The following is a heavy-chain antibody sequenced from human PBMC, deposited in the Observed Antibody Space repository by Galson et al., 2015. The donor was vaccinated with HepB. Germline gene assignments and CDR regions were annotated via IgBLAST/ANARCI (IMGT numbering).Heavy chain of an antibody. V-gene: IGHV1-2*02. D-gene: IGHD3-3*01. Sequence: SVKVSCKASGYTFTGYYIHWVRQAPGQGLEWMGWINPNSGGTNYTQKFQGRVTMTRDTSISTAYMELSRLRSDDTAVYYCARAFYDFWSGYYTPYYSDYWGQGTLVTVSS. CDR3: ARAFYDFWSGYYTPYYSDY. J-gene: IGHJ4*02. CDR2: INPNSGGT. CDR1: GYTFTGYY.